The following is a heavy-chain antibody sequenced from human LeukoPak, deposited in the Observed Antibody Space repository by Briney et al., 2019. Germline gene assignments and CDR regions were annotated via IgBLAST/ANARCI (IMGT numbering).Heavy chain of an antibody. Sequence: SETLSLTCTVSGGSISSGGYYWSWIRQHPGKGLEWIGYIYYSGSTYYNPSLKSRVTISVDTTKNQFSLKLSSVTAADTAVYYCARGASSGWYLGWFDPWGQGTLVTVSS. CDR2: IYYSGST. D-gene: IGHD6-19*01. CDR3: ARGASSGWYLGWFDP. J-gene: IGHJ5*02. CDR1: GGSISSGGYY. V-gene: IGHV4-31*03.